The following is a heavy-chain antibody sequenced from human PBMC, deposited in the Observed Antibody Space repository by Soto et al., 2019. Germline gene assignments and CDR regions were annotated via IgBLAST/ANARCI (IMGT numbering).Heavy chain of an antibody. Sequence: QVQLVQSGAEVKKPGASVKVSCKASGYTFTSYGISWVRQAPGQGLEWMGWISANNGNTNYAQKLPGIVTMTTDTATSTSYRELRSLRSDHTAVYYCARDRGSNALAYWGQGTLGTFSA. CDR1: GYTFTSYG. V-gene: IGHV1-18*01. CDR3: ARDRGSNALAY. J-gene: IGHJ4*02. CDR2: ISANNGNT. D-gene: IGHD3-16*01.